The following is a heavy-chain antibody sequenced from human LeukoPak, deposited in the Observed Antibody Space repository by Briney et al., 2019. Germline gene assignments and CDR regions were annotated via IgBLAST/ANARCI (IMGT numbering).Heavy chain of an antibody. J-gene: IGHJ3*02. V-gene: IGHV4-59*01. D-gene: IGHD3-10*01. CDR2: IYYSGST. Sequence: PSETLSLTCTVSGGSISSYYWSWIRQPPGKGLEWIGYIYYSGSTNYNPSLKSRVTISVDTSKNQFSLKLSSVTAADTAVYYCARDLRDYYGSGRGDAFDIWGQGTMVTVSS. CDR3: ARDLRDYYGSGRGDAFDI. CDR1: GGSISSYY.